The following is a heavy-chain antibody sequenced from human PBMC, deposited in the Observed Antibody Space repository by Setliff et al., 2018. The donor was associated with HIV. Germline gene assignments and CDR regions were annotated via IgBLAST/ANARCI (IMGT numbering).Heavy chain of an antibody. CDR2: INLNTGNT. Sequence: ASVKVSCKASGYTFTGYYMHWVRQAPGQGLEWMGCINLNTGNTNYAQKFQGRVTMTRDTSISTAYMELSRLRSDDTAVYYCARDGHNYKKGTSYMDVWGKGTTVTVSS. CDR3: ARDGHNYKKGTSYMDV. CDR1: GYTFTGYY. V-gene: IGHV1-2*02. D-gene: IGHD5-12*01. J-gene: IGHJ6*03.